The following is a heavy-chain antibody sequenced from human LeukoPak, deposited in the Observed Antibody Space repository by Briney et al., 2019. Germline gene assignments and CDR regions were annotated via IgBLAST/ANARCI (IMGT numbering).Heavy chain of an antibody. Sequence: ASVKVPCKASGYTFTSYGISWVRQAPGQGLGWMGWISAYNGNTNYAQKLQGRVTMTTDTSTSTAYLELRSLRSDDTAVYYCARARSSGWYPTDYFDYWGRGTLVTVSS. CDR2: ISAYNGNT. V-gene: IGHV1-18*01. D-gene: IGHD6-19*01. J-gene: IGHJ4*02. CDR1: GYTFTSYG. CDR3: ARARSSGWYPTDYFDY.